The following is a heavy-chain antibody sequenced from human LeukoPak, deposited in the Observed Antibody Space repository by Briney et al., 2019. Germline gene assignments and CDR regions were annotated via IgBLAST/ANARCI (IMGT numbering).Heavy chain of an antibody. CDR1: GFTFSNYA. CDR2: ISYDGGNT. J-gene: IGHJ4*02. V-gene: IGHV3-23*01. D-gene: IGHD4/OR15-4a*01. Sequence: GGSLRLSCAASGFTFSNYAMSWVRQAPGKGLEWVSAISYDGGNTYSADSVKGRFTISRDNSKNTLYLQMNSLRAEDTALYYCAQHLGFVRKGSANFPAWAQGTRLTVS. CDR3: AQHLGFVRKGSANFPA.